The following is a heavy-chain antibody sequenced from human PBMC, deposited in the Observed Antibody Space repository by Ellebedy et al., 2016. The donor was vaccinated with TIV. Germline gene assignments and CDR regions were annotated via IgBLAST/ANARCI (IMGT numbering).Heavy chain of an antibody. D-gene: IGHD2-2*01. V-gene: IGHV4-39*07. CDR2: ISYSGSI. Sequence: SETLSLTXSVSGDSISISTTHYWGWIRQPPGKGLEWIGMISYSGSIYYNPSLKSRVTISVDTSKNQFSLKLSSVTAADTAVYYCARGGYCSSTSCSLNWFDPWGQGTLVTVSS. CDR1: GDSISISTTHY. CDR3: ARGGYCSSTSCSLNWFDP. J-gene: IGHJ5*02.